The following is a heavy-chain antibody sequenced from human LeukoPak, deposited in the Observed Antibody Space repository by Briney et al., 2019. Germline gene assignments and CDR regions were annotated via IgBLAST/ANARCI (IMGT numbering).Heavy chain of an antibody. CDR2: ISSSGSTI. CDR3: ARDGRNPPYYYYYGMDV. D-gene: IGHD1-14*01. V-gene: IGHV3-48*03. J-gene: IGHJ6*02. CDR1: GFTFSSYE. Sequence: GALRLSCAASGFTFSSYEMNWVRQAPGKGLEWVSYISSSGSTIYYADSVKGRFTISRDNAKNSLYLQMNCLRAEDTAVYYCARDGRNPPYYYYYGMDVWGQGTTVTVSS.